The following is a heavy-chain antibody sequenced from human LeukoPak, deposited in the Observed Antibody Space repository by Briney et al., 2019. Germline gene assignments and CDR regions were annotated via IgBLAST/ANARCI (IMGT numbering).Heavy chain of an antibody. CDR3: ARDLYGGTSATFDY. CDR2: INPNSGGT. V-gene: IGHV1-2*02. D-gene: IGHD4-23*01. CDR1: GYTFTGYY. Sequence: ASVKVSCKASGYTFTGYYMHWVRQAPGQGLEWMGWINPNSGGTYYAQKFLGRVTMTSDTSISTAYMELSRLRSDNTAVYYCARDLYGGTSATFDYWGQGTLVTVSS. J-gene: IGHJ4*02.